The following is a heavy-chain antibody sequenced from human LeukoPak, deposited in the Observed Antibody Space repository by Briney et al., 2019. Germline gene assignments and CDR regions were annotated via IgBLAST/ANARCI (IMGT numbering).Heavy chain of an antibody. Sequence: PGRSLRLSCAASGFTFDDYAMHWVRQAPGKGLEWVSGISWNSGSIGYADSVKGRFTISRDNAKNSLYLQMNSLRDEDTAMYYCARLPHTYAYSSWGQGTLVTVSS. CDR1: GFTFDDYA. CDR2: ISWNSGSI. CDR3: ARLPHTYAYSS. V-gene: IGHV3-9*01. J-gene: IGHJ5*02. D-gene: IGHD3-16*01.